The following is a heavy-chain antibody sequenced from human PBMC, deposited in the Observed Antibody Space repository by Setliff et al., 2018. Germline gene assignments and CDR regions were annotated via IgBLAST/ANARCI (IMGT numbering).Heavy chain of an antibody. Sequence: SETLSLTCTVSGASLRSGSAYWGWLRQSAGKGLEWIGRVYTDGTTNYSPSLKSRVTISVDTTKNQFSLKLTSMTAADTAVYFCACIDWGENFYNMDVWGKGTAVTVS. CDR3: ACIDWGENFYNMDV. CDR2: VYTDGTT. J-gene: IGHJ6*03. CDR1: GASLRSGSAY. V-gene: IGHV4-61*02. D-gene: IGHD7-27*01.